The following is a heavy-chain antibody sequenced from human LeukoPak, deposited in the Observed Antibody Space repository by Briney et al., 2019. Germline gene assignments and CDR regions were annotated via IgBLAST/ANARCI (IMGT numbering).Heavy chain of an antibody. D-gene: IGHD6-19*01. Sequence: SETLSLTCTVSGGSISSYYWSWIRQPPGKGLEWIGYIYYSGSTNYNPSLKSRVTIPVDTSKNQLSLKLSSVTAADTAVYYCARAGQWLVPGAGYYYYGMDVWGQGTTVTVSS. CDR2: IYYSGST. J-gene: IGHJ6*02. CDR1: GGSISSYY. CDR3: ARAGQWLVPGAGYYYYGMDV. V-gene: IGHV4-59*01.